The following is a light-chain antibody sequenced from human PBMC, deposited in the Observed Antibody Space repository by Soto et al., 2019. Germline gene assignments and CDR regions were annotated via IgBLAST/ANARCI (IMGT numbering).Light chain of an antibody. CDR2: SNN. Sequence: QSVLTQPPSASGTPGQRVTISCSGSRSNIGSNTVNWYQQLPGTAPKLLIYSNNQRPSGVPDRFSGSKSGTSASLAISGLQSEDEADYYCAEWDDSLNGVVFGGGTNLTGL. V-gene: IGLV1-44*01. CDR3: AEWDDSLNGVV. J-gene: IGLJ2*01. CDR1: RSNIGSNT.